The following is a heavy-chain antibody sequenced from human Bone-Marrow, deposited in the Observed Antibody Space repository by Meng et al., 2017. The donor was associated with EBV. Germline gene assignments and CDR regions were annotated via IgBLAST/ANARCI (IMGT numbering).Heavy chain of an antibody. J-gene: IGHJ4*02. CDR3: ARGSENYDFWSGYYDYFDY. CDR2: INPNSGGT. V-gene: IGHV1-2*04. Sequence: QVQLVQSGAEVKKPXXSXKGXRXXYGYTFTGYYMHWVRQAPGQGLEWMGWINPNSGGTNYAQKFQGWVTMTRDTSISTAYMELSRLRSDDTAVYYCARGSENYDFWSGYYDYFDYWGRGTLVTVSS. CDR1: GYTFTGYY. D-gene: IGHD3-3*01.